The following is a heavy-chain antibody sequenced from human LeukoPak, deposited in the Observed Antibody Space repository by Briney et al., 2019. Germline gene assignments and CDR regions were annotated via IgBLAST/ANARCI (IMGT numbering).Heavy chain of an antibody. CDR2: INPSGGSA. J-gene: IGHJ5*02. D-gene: IGHD3-16*01. V-gene: IGHV1-46*01. CDR3: ARGAQSPRGRFDP. Sequence: ASVKVSCKASGYTFTRYYMHWVRQAPGQGLECMGIINPSGGSATYAQRFQGRVTMTRDTSTSTVYLELSSLRSEDTAVYYCARGAQSPRGRFDPWGQGTLVTVSS. CDR1: GYTFTRYY.